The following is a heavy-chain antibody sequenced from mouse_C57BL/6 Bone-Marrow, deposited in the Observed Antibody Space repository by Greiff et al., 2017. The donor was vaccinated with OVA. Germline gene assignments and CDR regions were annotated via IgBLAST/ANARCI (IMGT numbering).Heavy chain of an antibody. Sequence: VQLQQPGAELVRPGSSVKLSCKASGYTFTSYWMHWVKQRPIQGLEWIGNIDPSDSETHYNQKFKDKATLTVDKSSSTAYMQLSSLTSEDSAVYDCSRGNYGSSYEAYWGQGTLVTVSA. CDR3: SRGNYGSSYEAY. J-gene: IGHJ3*01. V-gene: IGHV1-52*01. D-gene: IGHD1-1*01. CDR1: GYTFTSYW. CDR2: IDPSDSET.